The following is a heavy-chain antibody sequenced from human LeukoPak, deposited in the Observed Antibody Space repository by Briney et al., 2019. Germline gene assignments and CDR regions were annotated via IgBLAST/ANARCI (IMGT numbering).Heavy chain of an antibody. J-gene: IGHJ3*02. CDR1: GFTFSSYA. CDR3: ARGSAWYQLLLGDAFDI. Sequence: PGGSLRLSCAASGFTFSSYAMHWVRQAPGKGLEWVAVISYDGSNKYYADSVKGRFTISRDNSKNTLYLQMNSLRAEDTAVYYCARGSAWYQLLLGDAFDIWGQGTMVTVSS. CDR2: ISYDGSNK. D-gene: IGHD2-2*01. V-gene: IGHV3-30*04.